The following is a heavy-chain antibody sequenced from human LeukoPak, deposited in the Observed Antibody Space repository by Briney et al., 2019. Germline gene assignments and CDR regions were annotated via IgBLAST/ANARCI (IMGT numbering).Heavy chain of an antibody. V-gene: IGHV4-59*08. J-gene: IGHJ3*02. Sequence: SETLSLTCTVSGGSISSYYWSWIRQPPGKGLEWIGYIYHSGSTNYNPSLKSRVTISVDTSKNQFSLKLSSVTAADTAVYYCARHNEVPTLRAFDIWGQGTMVTVSS. D-gene: IGHD1-1*01. CDR2: IYHSGST. CDR3: ARHNEVPTLRAFDI. CDR1: GGSISSYY.